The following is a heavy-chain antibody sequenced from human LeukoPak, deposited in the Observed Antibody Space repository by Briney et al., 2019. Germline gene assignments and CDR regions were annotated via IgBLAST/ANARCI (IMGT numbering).Heavy chain of an antibody. CDR1: GFTFSTYA. Sequence: GGSLRLSCAASGFTFSTYAMSWVRQAPGKGLEWVSVIYSGGSTYYADSVKGRFTISRDNSKNTLYLQMNSLRAEDTAVYYCAREKVRGVINVVDYWGQGTLVTVSS. CDR3: AREKVRGVINVVDY. D-gene: IGHD3-10*01. J-gene: IGHJ4*02. CDR2: IYSGGST. V-gene: IGHV3-53*01.